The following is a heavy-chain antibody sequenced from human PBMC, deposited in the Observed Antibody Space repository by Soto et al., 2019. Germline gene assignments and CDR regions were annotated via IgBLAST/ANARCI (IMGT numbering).Heavy chain of an antibody. CDR1: GDSVSSNSAA. V-gene: IGHV6-1*01. CDR2: TYYRSKWYN. Sequence: QSQTLSLTCAISGDSVSSNSAAWNWIRQSPSRGLEWLGRTYYRSKWYNDYAVSVKSRITINPDTSKNQFSLQLNSVTPEDTAVYYCARDPDLYGDYWNYYYYYGMDVWGQGTTVTVSS. J-gene: IGHJ6*02. CDR3: ARDPDLYGDYWNYYYYYGMDV. D-gene: IGHD4-17*01.